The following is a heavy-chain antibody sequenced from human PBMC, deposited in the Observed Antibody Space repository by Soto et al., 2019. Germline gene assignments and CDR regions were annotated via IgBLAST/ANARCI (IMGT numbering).Heavy chain of an antibody. V-gene: IGHV3-30*18. Sequence: GGSLRLSCAASGFTFSSYGMHWVRQAPGKGLEWVAVISYDGSNKYYADSVKGRFTISRDNSKNPMYLQMNSLRAEDTAVYYCAKDVGSSANSEYFQHWGQGTLVTVSS. D-gene: IGHD2-15*01. CDR2: ISYDGSNK. CDR1: GFTFSSYG. CDR3: AKDVGSSANSEYFQH. J-gene: IGHJ1*01.